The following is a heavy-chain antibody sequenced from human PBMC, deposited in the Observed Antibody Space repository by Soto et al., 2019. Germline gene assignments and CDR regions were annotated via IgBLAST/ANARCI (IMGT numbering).Heavy chain of an antibody. CDR1: GFTFSSYG. Sequence: GGSLRLSCAASGFTFSSYGMHWVRQAPGKGLEWVAVISYDGSNKYYADSVKGRFTISRDNSKNTLYLQMNSLRAEDTAVYYCAKELIAVAGPIGPYYFDYWGQGTLVTVSS. V-gene: IGHV3-30*18. CDR3: AKELIAVAGPIGPYYFDY. J-gene: IGHJ4*02. D-gene: IGHD6-19*01. CDR2: ISYDGSNK.